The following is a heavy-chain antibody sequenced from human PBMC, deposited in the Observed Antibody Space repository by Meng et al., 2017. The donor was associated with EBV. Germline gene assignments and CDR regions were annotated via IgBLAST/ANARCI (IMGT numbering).Heavy chain of an antibody. V-gene: IGHV2-5*02. CDR2: IYWDDDK. D-gene: IGHD6-6*01. Sequence: QINFKESGPMLVKPTQTLTLTCTFSGFSLSTRGVGVGWIRQPPGKALEWLALIYWDDDKRYSPSLKSRLTITKDTSKNQVVLTMTNMDPVDAATYYCAHIIAARPFDYWGQGTLVTVSS. CDR1: GFSLSTRGVG. J-gene: IGHJ4*02. CDR3: AHIIAARPFDY.